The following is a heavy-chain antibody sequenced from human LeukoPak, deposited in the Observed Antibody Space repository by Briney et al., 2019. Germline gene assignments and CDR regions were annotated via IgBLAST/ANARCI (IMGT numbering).Heavy chain of an antibody. CDR2: INHSGST. Sequence: SETLSLTCAVYGGSFSGYYWSWIRQPPGKGLEWIGEINHSGSTNYNPSLKSRVTISVDTSKNQFSLKLSSVTAADTAVYYCASAPGYCSSTSCYAMSYYYYYGMDVWGKGTTVTVPS. J-gene: IGHJ6*04. D-gene: IGHD2-2*01. V-gene: IGHV4-34*01. CDR1: GGSFSGYY. CDR3: ASAPGYCSSTSCYAMSYYYYYGMDV.